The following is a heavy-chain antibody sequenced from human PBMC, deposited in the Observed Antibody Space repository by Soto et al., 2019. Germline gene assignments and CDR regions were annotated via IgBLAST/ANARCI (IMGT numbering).Heavy chain of an antibody. CDR1: GYTFTSYD. CDR2: MNPNSGNT. J-gene: IGHJ6*02. CDR3: ARRGYSSSWYYYYYYGMDV. D-gene: IGHD6-13*01. Sequence: QVQLVQSGAEVKKPGASVKVSCKASGYTFTSYDINWVRQATGQGLEWMGWMNPNSGNTGYGQKFHGTVTMTRNTSISTAYMELSSLRSEDTAVYYCARRGYSSSWYYYYYYGMDVWGQGTTVTVSS. V-gene: IGHV1-8*01.